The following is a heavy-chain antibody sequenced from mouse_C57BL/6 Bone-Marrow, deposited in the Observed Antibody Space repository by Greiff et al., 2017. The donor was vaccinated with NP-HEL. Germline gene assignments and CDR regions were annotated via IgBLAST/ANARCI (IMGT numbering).Heavy chain of an antibody. CDR2: ISDGGSYT. D-gene: IGHD2-4*01. J-gene: IGHJ3*01. CDR3: ARAYYDPAWFAY. Sequence: DVMLVESGGGLVKPGGSLKLSCAASGFTFSSYAMSWVRQTPEKRLEWVATISDGGSYTYYPDNVKGRFTISRDNAKNNLYLQMSHLKSEDTAMYYCARAYYDPAWFAYWGQGTLVTVSA. CDR1: GFTFSSYA. V-gene: IGHV5-4*03.